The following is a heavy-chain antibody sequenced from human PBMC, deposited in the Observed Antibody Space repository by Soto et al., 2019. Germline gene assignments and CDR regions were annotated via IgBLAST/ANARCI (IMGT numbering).Heavy chain of an antibody. CDR2: IITLFGTA. Sequence: VQLMQSGAEVKQPGSSVKVSCKASGGTFSSHSINWVRQAPGQGLEWMGGIITLFGTANYAQNFQGRVTITADQSTSTAYIELNSLRSDDTAVYYCAREVGYGDFSAALLDWGQGTLVPVSS. CDR3: AREVGYGDFSAALLD. J-gene: IGHJ4*02. D-gene: IGHD4-17*01. CDR1: GGTFSSHS. V-gene: IGHV1-69*01.